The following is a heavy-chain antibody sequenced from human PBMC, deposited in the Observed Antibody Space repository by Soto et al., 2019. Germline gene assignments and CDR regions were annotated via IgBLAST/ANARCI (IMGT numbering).Heavy chain of an antibody. CDR3: ARESGGATATLDYYYFYMDV. J-gene: IGHJ6*03. CDR1: GYTFSDYY. Sequence: QVQLVQSGAEVKKPGASVTVSCKASGYTFSDYYLHWVRQAPGQGPEWMGRIKPNSGHTKFAQKFQGGFTMTRETSVRTAFMELNWLKSDDTAVYYCARESGGATATLDYYYFYMDVWGKGTTVTVSS. D-gene: IGHD5-12*01. CDR2: IKPNSGHT. V-gene: IGHV1-2*06.